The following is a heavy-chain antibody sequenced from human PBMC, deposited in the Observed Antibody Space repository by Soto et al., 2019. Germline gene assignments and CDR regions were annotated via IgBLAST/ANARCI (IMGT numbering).Heavy chain of an antibody. CDR3: ATAPPGDFWYLSLQH. V-gene: IGHV4-59*01. CDR1: GASISTYY. D-gene: IGHD6-13*01. Sequence: SETLSLTCSVSGASISTYYWNWIRQPPGKGLEWIGHIHYSGSTNYNPSLKSRVTISVDTSKNQFSLKLRSVTAADTAVYYCATAPPGDFWYLSLQHWGPGTLVTVSS. CDR2: IHYSGST. J-gene: IGHJ1*01.